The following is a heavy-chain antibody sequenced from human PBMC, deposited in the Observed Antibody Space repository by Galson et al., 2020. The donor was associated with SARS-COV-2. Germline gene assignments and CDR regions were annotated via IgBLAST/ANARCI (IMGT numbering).Heavy chain of an antibody. CDR2: IYYSGST. D-gene: IGHD3-22*01. V-gene: IGHV4-61*01. CDR1: GGSVSSSSYY. J-gene: IGHJ3*02. CDR3: ARGTYYYDSSGYSVDDAFDN. Sequence: SETLSLTCTVSGGSVSSSSYYWSWILQPPGKGLEWIGYIYYSGSTKYNPSLKSRVTISVDTSKNQFSLKLSSVTAADTAVYYWARGTYYYDSSGYSVDDAFDNWVQGTMVTVSS.